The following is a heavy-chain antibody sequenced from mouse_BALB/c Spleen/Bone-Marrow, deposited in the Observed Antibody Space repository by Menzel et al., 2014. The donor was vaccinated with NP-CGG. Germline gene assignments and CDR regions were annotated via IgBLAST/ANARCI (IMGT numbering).Heavy chain of an antibody. Sequence: QVQLKESGPELVRPGASVKISCKASGCEFSDSWMNWVKQRPGQGLEWIGRIYPGDGDSIYNGKFKGKATLTSDKFSSTAYTQLSRLTSVDSAVYFCARSLPVVTPMDYWGQGTSVTVSS. V-gene: IGHV1-82*01. CDR1: GCEFSDSW. J-gene: IGHJ4*01. CDR3: ARSLPVVTPMDY. CDR2: IYPGDGDS. D-gene: IGHD2-1*01.